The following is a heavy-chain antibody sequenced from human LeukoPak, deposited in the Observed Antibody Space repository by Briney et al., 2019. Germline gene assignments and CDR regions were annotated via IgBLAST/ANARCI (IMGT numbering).Heavy chain of an antibody. V-gene: IGHV3-30*18. J-gene: IGHJ4*02. CDR3: AKGPTSSGWPYYFDY. CDR2: ISYDGSNK. CDR1: GFTFSSYG. Sequence: PGGSLRLSCAASGFTFSSYGMHWVRQAPGKGLEWVAVISYDGSNKYYADSVKGRFTISRDNSKNTLYLQMNSLRAEDTAVYYCAKGPTSSGWPYYFDYWGQGTLVTVSS. D-gene: IGHD6-19*01.